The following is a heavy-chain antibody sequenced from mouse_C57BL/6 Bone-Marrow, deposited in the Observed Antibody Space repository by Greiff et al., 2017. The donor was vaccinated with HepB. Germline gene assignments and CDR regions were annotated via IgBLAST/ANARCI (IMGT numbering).Heavy chain of an antibody. V-gene: IGHV14-3*01. J-gene: IGHJ2*01. CDR3: ARRDTTALYYFDY. CDR2: IDPANGNT. D-gene: IGHD1-2*01. Sequence: VQLQQSVAELVRPGASVKLSCTASGFTIKNTYMHWVKQRPEQGLEWIGRIDPANGNTKYAPKFQGKATITADTSSNTAYLQLSSLTSEDTAIYYCARRDTTALYYFDYWGQGTTLTVSS. CDR1: GFTIKNTY.